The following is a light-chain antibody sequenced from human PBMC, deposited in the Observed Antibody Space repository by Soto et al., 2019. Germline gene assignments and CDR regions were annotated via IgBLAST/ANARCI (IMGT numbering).Light chain of an antibody. Sequence: ETVMTQSPATLSVSPGERATLSCRASQSVSSDLAWYQQKPGQAPRLLIFGASTRATSIPARFTGSRSGTEFTITISSLQSEEFEVYYCQKYNTWPRTFRQGTKV. CDR1: QSVSSD. J-gene: IGKJ1*01. V-gene: IGKV3-15*01. CDR2: GAS. CDR3: QKYNTWPRT.